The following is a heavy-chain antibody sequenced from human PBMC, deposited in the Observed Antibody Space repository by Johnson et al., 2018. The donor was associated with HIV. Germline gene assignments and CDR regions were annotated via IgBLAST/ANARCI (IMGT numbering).Heavy chain of an antibody. D-gene: IGHD3-10*01. CDR3: ARGGPLTMVQDALDT. J-gene: IGHJ3*02. CDR2: IYSGGST. CDR1: GFTVSSNY. V-gene: IGHV3-66*03. Sequence: VQLVESGGGLIQPGGSVRLSCAASGFTVSSNYMSWVRQAPGKGLEWVSVIYSGGSTYYADSVKGRFTISRDNSKNTFYLQMNSLTAEDTAVYFCARGGPLTMVQDALDTWGQGTMVIVSA.